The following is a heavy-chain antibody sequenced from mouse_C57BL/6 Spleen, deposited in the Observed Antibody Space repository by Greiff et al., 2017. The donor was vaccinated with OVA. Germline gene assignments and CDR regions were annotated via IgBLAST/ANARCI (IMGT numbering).Heavy chain of an antibody. CDR2: IYPGDGDT. Sequence: QLQQSGAELVKPGASVKISCKASGYAFSSYWMNWVKQRLGKGLEWIGQIYPGDGDTNYNGKFKGKATLTADKSSSTAYMQLSSLTSEDSAVYFCARAGGLRYFDVWGTGTTVTVSS. V-gene: IGHV1-80*01. D-gene: IGHD6-2*01. CDR1: GYAFSSYW. J-gene: IGHJ1*03. CDR3: ARAGGLRYFDV.